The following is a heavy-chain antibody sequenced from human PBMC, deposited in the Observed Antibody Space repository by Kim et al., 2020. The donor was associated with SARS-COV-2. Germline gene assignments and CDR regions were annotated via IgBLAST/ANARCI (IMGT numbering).Heavy chain of an antibody. CDR3: ATGTPLKDIVVVPAAMLYYYGIDV. CDR1: GYTLTELS. V-gene: IGHV1-24*01. Sequence: ASVKVSCKVSGYTLTELSMHWVRQAPGKGLEWMGGFDPEDGETIYAQKFQGRVTMTEDTSTDTAYMELSSLRSEDTAVYYCATGTPLKDIVVVPAAMLYYYGIDVWGKGPRSPSPQ. J-gene: IGHJ6*01. D-gene: IGHD2-2*01. CDR2: FDPEDGET.